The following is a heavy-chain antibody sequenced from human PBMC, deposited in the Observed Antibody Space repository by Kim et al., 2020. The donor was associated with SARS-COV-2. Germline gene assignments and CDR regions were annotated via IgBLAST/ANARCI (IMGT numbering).Heavy chain of an antibody. V-gene: IGHV3-48*02. J-gene: IGHJ6*02. CDR3: AGDDRQYARFSAMEV. Sequence: GGCLRLSCAASGFTFSNFGINWVRQAPGKGLEWVSYINPTTSNIYYANPVRGRFTICRDNVRNSVFWQMNSLRHEDTALYYCAGDDRQYARFSAMEVWGQGTTV. D-gene: IGHD2-2*01. CDR2: INPTTSNI. CDR1: GFTFSNFG.